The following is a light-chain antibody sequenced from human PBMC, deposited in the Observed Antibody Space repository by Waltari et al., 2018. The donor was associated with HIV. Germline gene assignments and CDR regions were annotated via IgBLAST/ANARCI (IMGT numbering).Light chain of an antibody. J-gene: IGLJ2*01. V-gene: IGLV2-14*03. CDR1: SSDISTYDF. Sequence: QSALTQPASVSGSPGQSITISCSGTSSDISTYDFVSWYQKHPAKAPKLLIYDVTARPSAVSRRFSGSKSGSTASLTISSIQADDEADDYCSSYTTSNTVVFGPGTKLSVL. CDR2: DVT. CDR3: SSYTTSNTVV.